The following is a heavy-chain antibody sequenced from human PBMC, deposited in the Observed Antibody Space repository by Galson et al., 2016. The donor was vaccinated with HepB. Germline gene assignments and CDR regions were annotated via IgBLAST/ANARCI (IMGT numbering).Heavy chain of an antibody. J-gene: IGHJ4*02. CDR3: AREHATGQPSWADF. V-gene: IGHV4-38-2*02. CDR2: IYHTGKT. D-gene: IGHD1-1*01. CDR1: NYSINDGYY. Sequence: SETLSLTCAVSNYSINDGYYWAWIRQPPGKGPEWIGTIYHTGKTYYNPSLKNRVTIPVDTSKNQFSLNLSAVTAADTALYFCAREHATGQPSWADFWGQGKRVTV.